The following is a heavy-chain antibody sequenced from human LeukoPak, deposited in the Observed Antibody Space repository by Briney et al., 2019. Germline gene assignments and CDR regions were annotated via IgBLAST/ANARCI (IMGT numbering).Heavy chain of an antibody. CDR3: ARALGLEDAFDI. CDR1: GGSFSGYY. V-gene: IGHV4-34*01. D-gene: IGHD1-1*01. Sequence: PSETLSLTCAVYGGSFSGYYWSWVRQPPGKGLEWIGEINHSGSTNYNPSLKSRVTISVDTSKNQFSLKLSSVTAADTAVYYCARALGLEDAFDIWGQGTMVTVSS. J-gene: IGHJ3*02. CDR2: INHSGST.